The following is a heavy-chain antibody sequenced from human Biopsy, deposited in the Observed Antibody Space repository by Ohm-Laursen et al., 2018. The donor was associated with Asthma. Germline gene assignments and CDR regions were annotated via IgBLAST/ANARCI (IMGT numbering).Heavy chain of an antibody. D-gene: IGHD6-6*01. CDR3: ARAVSSSSYWYFDL. J-gene: IGHJ2*01. CDR1: GDAMSTSGSY. V-gene: IGHV4-39*02. Sequence: GTLSLTCIVSGDAMSTSGSYWGWIRQSPGKGLEWIGSIYYSGRTYNNPSLENRFTISADTSKNHFSLKETSVTAADTAVYYFARAVSSSSYWYFDLWGRGDLVTVSS. CDR2: IYYSGRT.